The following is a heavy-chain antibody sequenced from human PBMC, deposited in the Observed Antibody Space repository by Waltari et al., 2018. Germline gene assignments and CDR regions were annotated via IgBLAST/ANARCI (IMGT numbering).Heavy chain of an antibody. J-gene: IGHJ4*02. V-gene: IGHV3-30*18. D-gene: IGHD3-16*02. CDR1: GFPFRSYG. CDR3: AKVGLGELSLTFDY. Sequence: QVPLVESGGGVVQPGRSLSLSCAASGFPFRSYGMPWVRQAPGKGLEWVAVISYDGSNKYYADSVKGRFTISRDNSKNTLYLQMNSLRAEDTAVYYCAKVGLGELSLTFDYWGQGTLVTVSS. CDR2: ISYDGSNK.